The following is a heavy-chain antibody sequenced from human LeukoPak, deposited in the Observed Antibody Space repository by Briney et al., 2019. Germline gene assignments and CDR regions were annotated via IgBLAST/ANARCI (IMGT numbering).Heavy chain of an antibody. Sequence: PGGSLRLSCAASGFMFVDYGLSWVRQAPGKGLEWVSGINWSGGRTGYGDSLKGRFTISRDNAKNTLYLQMNSLRAEDTALYYCAKDLTRIDNWGQGTLVTVSS. J-gene: IGHJ4*02. V-gene: IGHV3-20*04. CDR3: AKDLTRIDN. D-gene: IGHD2/OR15-2a*01. CDR1: GFMFVDYG. CDR2: INWSGGRT.